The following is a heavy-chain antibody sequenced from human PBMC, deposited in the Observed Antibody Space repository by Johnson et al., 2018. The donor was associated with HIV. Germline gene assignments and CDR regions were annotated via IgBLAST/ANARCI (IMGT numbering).Heavy chain of an antibody. Sequence: VQLVESGGGVVQPERSLRLSCSASGFTFSSYAMHWIRQAPGKGLEWVACISYDGSNKYYADSVKGRFTISRDNSKNTLHLQMNSLRTEDTAGYSCARDLRFNRTVQGRVIISGAFDMWGQGTVVHVSS. D-gene: IGHD3/OR15-3a*01. CDR3: ARDLRFNRTVQGRVIISGAFDM. V-gene: IGHV3-30*04. CDR1: GFTFSSYA. J-gene: IGHJ3*02. CDR2: ISYDGSNK.